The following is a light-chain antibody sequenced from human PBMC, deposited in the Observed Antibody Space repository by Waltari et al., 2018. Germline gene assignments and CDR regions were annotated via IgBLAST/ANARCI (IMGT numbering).Light chain of an antibody. J-gene: IGLJ2*01. CDR1: SIRSDY. CDR3: NSRDSSGNRVV. CDR2: GKN. Sequence: SSELNQAPSVSVDSGDTVSHTCQGDSIRSDYASWYQQKPGLAPVLVIYGKNNRPTGIPDRFSGSSSGNTASLTITGAQAEDEADYYCNSRDSSGNRVVFGGGTKLTVL. V-gene: IGLV3-19*01.